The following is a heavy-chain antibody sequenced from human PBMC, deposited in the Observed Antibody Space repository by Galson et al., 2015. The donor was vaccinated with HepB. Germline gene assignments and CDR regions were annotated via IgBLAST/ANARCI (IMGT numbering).Heavy chain of an antibody. Sequence: SLRLSCAASGFTFSSYAMHWVRQAPGKGLEWVAVISYDGSNKYYADSVKGRFTISRDNSKNTLYLQMNSLRAEDTAVYYCAREGEPNYDFLYYGMDVWGQGTTVTVSS. J-gene: IGHJ6*02. CDR3: AREGEPNYDFLYYGMDV. CDR1: GFTFSSYA. CDR2: ISYDGSNK. V-gene: IGHV3-30-3*01. D-gene: IGHD3-3*01.